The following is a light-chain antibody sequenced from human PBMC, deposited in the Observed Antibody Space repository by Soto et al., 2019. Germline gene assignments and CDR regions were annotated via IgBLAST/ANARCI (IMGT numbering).Light chain of an antibody. Sequence: QSVLTQPAYVSGSPGQSVTISCTGTSSDDRYVSWYQQHPGKAPKLMISQATNRPSGVSDRFSGSKSGNTASLTISGLQADDEADYYCTSYTDNRVWVFGGGTKLTVL. J-gene: IGLJ3*02. CDR3: TSYTDNRVWV. CDR2: QAT. V-gene: IGLV2-14*01. CDR1: SSDDRY.